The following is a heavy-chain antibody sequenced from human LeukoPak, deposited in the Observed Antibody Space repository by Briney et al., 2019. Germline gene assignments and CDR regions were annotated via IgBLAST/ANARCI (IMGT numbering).Heavy chain of an antibody. CDR1: GYTFTSYY. D-gene: IGHD2-8*01. V-gene: IGHV1-46*01. J-gene: IGHJ4*02. CDR2: INPSGGST. Sequence: ASVKVSCTASGYTFTSYYMHWVRQAPGQGLEWMGIINPSGGSTSYAQKFQGRVTMTRDTSTSTVYMELSSLRSEDTAVYYCARDLAPIVLMVYAIPNYWGQGTLVTVSS. CDR3: ARDLAPIVLMVYAIPNY.